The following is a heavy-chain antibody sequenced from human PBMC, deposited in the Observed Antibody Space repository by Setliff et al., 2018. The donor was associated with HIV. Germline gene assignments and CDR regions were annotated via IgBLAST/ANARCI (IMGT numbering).Heavy chain of an antibody. V-gene: IGHV4-39*01. D-gene: IGHD6-19*01. J-gene: IGHJ5*02. CDR1: GDSISSSSYY. CDR3: ASRGDSGWYYRSGFDP. CDR2: IYYSYST. Sequence: NPSETLSLTCTVSGDSISSSSYYWGWIRQPPGKGLEWIGSIYYSYSTYYNPSLKSRVTISLDTSKNQLSLKLSSVTAADTAVYYCASRGDSGWYYRSGFDPWGQGTLVTVSS.